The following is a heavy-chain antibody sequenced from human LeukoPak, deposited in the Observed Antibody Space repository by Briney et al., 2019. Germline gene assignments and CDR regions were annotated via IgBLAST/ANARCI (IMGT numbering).Heavy chain of an antibody. CDR1: GYTFTGYY. CDR3: AREERYCGGDCYLSPPDY. Sequence: ASVEVSCKASGYTFTGYYMHWVRQAPGQGLEWMGWINPNSGGTNYAQKFQGRVTMTRDTSISTAYMELSRLRSDDTAVYYCAREERYCGGDCYLSPPDYWGQGTLVTVSS. V-gene: IGHV1-2*02. D-gene: IGHD2-21*02. J-gene: IGHJ4*02. CDR2: INPNSGGT.